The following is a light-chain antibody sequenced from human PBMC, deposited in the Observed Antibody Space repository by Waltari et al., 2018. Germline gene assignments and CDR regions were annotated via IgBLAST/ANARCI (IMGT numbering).Light chain of an antibody. CDR1: QSVLYSSNNKNY. CDR3: QQYYSTPWA. V-gene: IGKV4-1*01. J-gene: IGKJ1*01. CDR2: WAS. Sequence: DIVMTQSPDSLAVSLGERATINCKSSQSVLYSSNNKNYLAWYQRKPGQPPKLLIYWASTRDSGVPDRFSRSESGTDFTLTISSLQAKDVAVYYCQQYYSTPWAFGQGTKVEIK.